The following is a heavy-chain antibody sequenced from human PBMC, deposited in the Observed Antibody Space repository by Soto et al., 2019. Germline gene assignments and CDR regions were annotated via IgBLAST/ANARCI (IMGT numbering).Heavy chain of an antibody. Sequence: GGSLRLSCAASGFTFSSYAMSWVRQAPGKGLEWVSAISGSGGSTYYADSVKGRFTISRDNSKNTLYLQMNSLRAEDTAVYYCAKEGGYSYGYGPMNNWFDPWGQGTLVTVSS. V-gene: IGHV3-23*01. CDR2: ISGSGGST. D-gene: IGHD5-18*01. CDR1: GFTFSSYA. J-gene: IGHJ5*02. CDR3: AKEGGYSYGYGPMNNWFDP.